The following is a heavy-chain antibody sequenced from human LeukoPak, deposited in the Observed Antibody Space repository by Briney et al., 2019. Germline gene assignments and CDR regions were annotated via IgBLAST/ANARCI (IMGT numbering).Heavy chain of an antibody. CDR1: GFTFNNYW. CDR2: ISGSGGST. CDR3: AKSPKSTFNYDSV. V-gene: IGHV3-23*01. Sequence: GGSLRLSCAVSGFTFNNYWMSWVRQAPGKGLEWVSAISGSGGSTYYADSVKGRFTISRDNSKNTLYLQMNSLRAEDTAVYYCAKSPKSTFNYDSVWGQGTLVTVSS. D-gene: IGHD3-22*01. J-gene: IGHJ4*02.